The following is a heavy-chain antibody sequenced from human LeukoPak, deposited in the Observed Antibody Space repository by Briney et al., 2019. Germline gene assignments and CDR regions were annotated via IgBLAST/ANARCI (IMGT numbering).Heavy chain of an antibody. CDR2: IYSGGST. CDR3: ARDGDSGSAGIDY. Sequence: GGSLRLSCAASGFTVSSNYMSWVRQAPGKGLEWVSVIYSGGSTYYADSVKGRFTISRDNSKNTLYLQMNSLRAEDTAVYYCARDGDSGSAGIDYWGQGTLVTVSS. D-gene: IGHD1-26*01. J-gene: IGHJ4*02. CDR1: GFTVSSNY. V-gene: IGHV3-53*01.